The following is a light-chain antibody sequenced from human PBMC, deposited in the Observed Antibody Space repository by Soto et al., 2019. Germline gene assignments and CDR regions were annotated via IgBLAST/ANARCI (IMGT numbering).Light chain of an antibody. CDR1: YDISSS. CDR3: QQLSHYPYT. V-gene: IGKV1-9*01. Sequence: DIQLTQSPSFLFASVEDRVTISCRASYDISSSLAWYQQEPGKPPKLLIYDSSTLQTGVPSRFTGSGSGRKFTLTISGLQFGDFATYFCQQLSHYPYTFCQGTKLEI. CDR2: DSS. J-gene: IGKJ2*01.